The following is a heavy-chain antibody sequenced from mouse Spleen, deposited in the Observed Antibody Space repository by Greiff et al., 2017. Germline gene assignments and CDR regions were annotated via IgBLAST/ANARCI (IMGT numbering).Heavy chain of an antibody. D-gene: IGHD3-2*01. CDR2: IDPSDSYT. Sequence: QVQLQQPGAELVMPGASVKLSCKASGYTFTSYWMHWVKQRPGQGLEWIGEIDPSDSYTNYNQKFKGKATLTVDKSSSTAYMQLSSLTSEDSAVYYCARMGRQLGLLAMDYWGQGTSVTVSS. CDR1: GYTFTSYW. CDR3: ARMGRQLGLLAMDY. V-gene: IGHV1-69*01. J-gene: IGHJ4*01.